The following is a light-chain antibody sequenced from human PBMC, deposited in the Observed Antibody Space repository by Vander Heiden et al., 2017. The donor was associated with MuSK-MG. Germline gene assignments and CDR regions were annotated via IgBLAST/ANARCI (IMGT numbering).Light chain of an antibody. CDR1: ERVYIF. Sequence: EIVLTQSAATLSLYPGERATLSCRARERVYIFLAWYQQKPRQSPRHLIYDASNRATGVPARFSGSGSGTDFTLPIINLEPDDFGVFYYQERSSWPPGAFGGGTKVEIK. CDR2: DAS. V-gene: IGKV3-11*01. J-gene: IGKJ4*01. CDR3: QERSSWPPGA.